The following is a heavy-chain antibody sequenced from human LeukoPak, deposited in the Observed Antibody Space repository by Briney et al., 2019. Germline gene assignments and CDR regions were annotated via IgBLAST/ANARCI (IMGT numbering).Heavy chain of an antibody. Sequence: GGSLTLSCTASGLTFSNYATTWVRQAPGKGLEWVSTITGSGRGTYYADSVKGRFSVSRDNSQNTVFLHMNSLRADDTALYYCSKDPNGDYVGAFDMWGPGTMVTVSS. J-gene: IGHJ3*02. CDR1: GLTFSNYA. V-gene: IGHV3-23*01. CDR3: SKDPNGDYVGAFDM. D-gene: IGHD4-17*01. CDR2: ITGSGRGT.